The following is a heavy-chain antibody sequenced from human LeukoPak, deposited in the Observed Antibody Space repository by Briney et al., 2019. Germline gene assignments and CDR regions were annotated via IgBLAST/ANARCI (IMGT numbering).Heavy chain of an antibody. D-gene: IGHD3-9*01. CDR3: AKRLRYFDWTNDXFXX. J-gene: IGHJ3*01. V-gene: IGHV3-23*01. CDR2: ISGSGGST. Sequence: GGSLRLSCAASGFTFSSYAMSWVRQAPGKGLEWVSAISGSGGSTYYADSVKGRFTISRDNSKNTLYLQMNSLRAEDTAVYYCAKRLRYFDWTNDXFXXWGQXXMVT. CDR1: GFTFSSYA.